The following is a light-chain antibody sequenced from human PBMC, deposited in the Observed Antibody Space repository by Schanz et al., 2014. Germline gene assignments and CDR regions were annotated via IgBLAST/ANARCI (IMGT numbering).Light chain of an antibody. V-gene: IGLV2-14*03. CDR1: SGDVGGHNF. CDR2: DVS. Sequence: QSALTQPASVSGSPGQSITISCTGTSGDVGGHNFVSWYQHHPGKAPKLMIYDVSNRPSGVSNRFSGSKFGNTASLTISGLQAEDEADYYCCSYAGSYTLVFGGGTKLTVL. J-gene: IGLJ3*02. CDR3: CSYAGSYTLV.